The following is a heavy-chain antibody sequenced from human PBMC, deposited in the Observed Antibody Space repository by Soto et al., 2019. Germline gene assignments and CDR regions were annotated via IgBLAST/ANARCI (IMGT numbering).Heavy chain of an antibody. CDR2: ISSNGGST. J-gene: IGHJ6*02. CDR3: VKXYSGYDYVNYYYYGMDV. D-gene: IGHD5-12*01. Sequence: PGGSLRLSCSASGFTFSSYAMHWVRQAPGKGLEYVSAISSNGGSTYYADSVKGRFTISRDNSKNTLYLQMSSLRAEDTAVYYCVKXYSGYDYVNYYYYGMDVWGQGTTVTVSS. V-gene: IGHV3-64D*06. CDR1: GFTFSSYA.